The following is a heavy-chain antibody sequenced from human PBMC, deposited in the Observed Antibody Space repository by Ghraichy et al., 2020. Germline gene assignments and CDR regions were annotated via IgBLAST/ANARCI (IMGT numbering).Heavy chain of an antibody. Sequence: GSLRLSCAASGFTFSSYAMSWVRQAPGKGLEWVSAISGSGGSTYYADSVKGRFTISRDNSKNTLYLQMNSLRAEDTAVYYCAKVRGQQLVWPYYYYGMDVWGQGTTVTVSS. CDR2: ISGSGGST. J-gene: IGHJ6*02. D-gene: IGHD6-13*01. CDR3: AKVRGQQLVWPYYYYGMDV. CDR1: GFTFSSYA. V-gene: IGHV3-23*01.